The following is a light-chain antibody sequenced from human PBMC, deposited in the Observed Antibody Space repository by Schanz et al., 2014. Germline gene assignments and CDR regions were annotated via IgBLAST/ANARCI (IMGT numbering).Light chain of an antibody. CDR1: QSVSSSY. CDR2: GAS. V-gene: IGKV3-20*01. J-gene: IGKJ4*01. Sequence: EIVMTQSPVTLSVSPGERATLSCRASQSVSSSYLAWYQQKPGQAPRLLIYGASSRANGIPDRFSGSGSGTDFTLTISRLEPEDFAVYYCQQYDILPLTFGGGTVVDIK. CDR3: QQYDILPLT.